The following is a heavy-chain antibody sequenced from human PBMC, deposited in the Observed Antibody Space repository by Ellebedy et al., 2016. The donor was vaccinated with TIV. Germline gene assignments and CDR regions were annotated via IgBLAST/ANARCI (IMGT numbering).Heavy chain of an antibody. J-gene: IGHJ5*02. V-gene: IGHV3-15*01. CDR3: TTDQWRVLLWA. CDR1: GFTFYNAW. Sequence: GESLKISCAASGFTFYNAWMSWVRQAPGKGLEWVGRIKSKVDGETADYAAPVKGRFTISRDDSKNMMYLQMNSPTAEDTAVYYCTTDQWRVLLWAWGQGTLVTVSS. D-gene: IGHD3-10*01. CDR2: IKSKVDGETA.